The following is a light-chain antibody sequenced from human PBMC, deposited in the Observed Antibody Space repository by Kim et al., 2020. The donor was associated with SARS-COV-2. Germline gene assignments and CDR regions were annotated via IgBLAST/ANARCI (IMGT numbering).Light chain of an antibody. CDR3: QKYDSEPWT. CDR2: AAS. CDR1: QGISNS. Sequence: DIQMTQSPSSLSASVGDRITITCRASQGISNSVAWYQQKPGKVPKLLIYAASTLKSGVPSRFSGSGSGTDFTLTISSLQPEDVATYYSQKYDSEPWTFGQGTKVDIK. V-gene: IGKV1-27*01. J-gene: IGKJ1*01.